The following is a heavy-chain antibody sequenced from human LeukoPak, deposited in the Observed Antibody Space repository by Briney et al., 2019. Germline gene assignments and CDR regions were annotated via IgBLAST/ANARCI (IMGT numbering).Heavy chain of an antibody. CDR2: IGTAGDT. Sequence: GGSLRLSCAASGFTFSSYDIHWVRQAAGKGLEWVSAIGTAGDTFYSGSVKGRFTVSRENAKNSSYLQMNSLRAEDTAVYYCARGTAGALDYWAQGTLVTVSS. V-gene: IGHV3-13*01. J-gene: IGHJ4*02. CDR1: GFTFSSYD. D-gene: IGHD6-19*01. CDR3: ARGTAGALDY.